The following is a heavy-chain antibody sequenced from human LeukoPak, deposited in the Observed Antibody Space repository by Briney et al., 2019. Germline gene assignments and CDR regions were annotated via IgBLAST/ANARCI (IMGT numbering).Heavy chain of an antibody. CDR1: GGSFSSYA. CDR2: ILPIVNTA. V-gene: IGHV1-69*13. D-gene: IGHD4-17*01. J-gene: IGHJ4*02. Sequence: SVKVSCKASGGSFSSYAISWVRQAPGQGLEWMGGILPIVNTADYAQKFQGRVTITADESTSTAYMDLSSLRSEDTAVYYCARLTIGDYGDRESGFDYWGQGALVTVSS. CDR3: ARLTIGDYGDRESGFDY.